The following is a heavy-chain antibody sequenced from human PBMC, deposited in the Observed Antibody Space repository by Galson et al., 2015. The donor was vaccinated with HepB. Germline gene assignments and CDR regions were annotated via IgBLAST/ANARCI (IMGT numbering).Heavy chain of an antibody. V-gene: IGHV7-4-1*02. CDR3: ARDQGSSWYLLGDCFDP. Sequence: SVKVSCKASGYTFTSYAMNWVRQAPGQGLEWMGWINTNTGNPTYAQGFTGRFVFSLDTSVSTAYLQISSLKAEDTAVYYCARDQGSSWYLLGDCFDPWGQRTLVTVSS. CDR2: INTNTGNP. J-gene: IGHJ5*02. CDR1: GYTFTSYA. D-gene: IGHD6-13*01.